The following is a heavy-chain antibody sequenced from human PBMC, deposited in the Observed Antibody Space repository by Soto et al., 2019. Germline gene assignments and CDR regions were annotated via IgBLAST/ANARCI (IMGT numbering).Heavy chain of an antibody. CDR2: ISGNGGTK. CDR3: AKVVDLLIGYNDY. CDR1: GFIFEDYA. J-gene: IGHJ4*02. D-gene: IGHD3-9*01. Sequence: EVQLVESGGGLVQPGGSLRLSCVASGFIFEDYAMHWVRQAPGKGLEWVSSISGNGGTKGYADPVRGRFTISRDNAKNSLYLQMNSLRAADTALYYCAKVVDLLIGYNDYWGQGTLVTVSS. V-gene: IGHV3-9*01.